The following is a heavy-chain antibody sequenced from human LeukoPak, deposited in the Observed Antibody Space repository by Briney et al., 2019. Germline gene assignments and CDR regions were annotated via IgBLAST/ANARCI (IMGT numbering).Heavy chain of an antibody. CDR3: ARVHNYDFCSGYYGSIDY. Sequence: VASVKVSCKASGYTFTSYGISWVRQAPGQGLEWMGWISAYNGNTNYAQKLQGRVTMTTDTSTSTAYMELRSLRSDDTAVYYCARVHNYDFCSGYYGSIDYWGQGTLVTVSS. D-gene: IGHD3-3*01. CDR1: GYTFTSYG. J-gene: IGHJ4*02. CDR2: ISAYNGNT. V-gene: IGHV1-18*01.